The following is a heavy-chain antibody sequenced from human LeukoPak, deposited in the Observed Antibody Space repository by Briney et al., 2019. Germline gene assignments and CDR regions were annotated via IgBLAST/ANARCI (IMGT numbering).Heavy chain of an antibody. D-gene: IGHD2-15*01. J-gene: IGHJ4*02. CDR1: GFTFDDYT. CDR3: AKDRHCSGGSCYSSFFDY. Sequence: PGGSLRLSCAASGFTFDDYTMHWVRQAPGKGLEWVSLISWDGGSTYYADSVKGRFTISRDNSKNSLHLQMNSLRTEDTALYYCAKDRHCSGGSCYSSFFDYWGQGTLVTVSS. CDR2: ISWDGGST. V-gene: IGHV3-43*01.